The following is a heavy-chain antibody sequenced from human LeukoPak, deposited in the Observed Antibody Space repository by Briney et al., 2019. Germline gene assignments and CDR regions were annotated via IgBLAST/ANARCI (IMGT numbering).Heavy chain of an antibody. J-gene: IGHJ4*02. CDR1: GYTFTGYY. D-gene: IGHD4-17*01. Sequence: ASVKVSCKASGYTFTGYYMHWVRQAPGQGLEWMGWINPNSGGTNYAQKFQGRVTMTRDTSISTAYMELSRLRSDDTAVYYCARGRMTTVTVPGYWGQGTLVTVSS. CDR3: ARGRMTTVTVPGY. CDR2: INPNSGGT. V-gene: IGHV1-2*02.